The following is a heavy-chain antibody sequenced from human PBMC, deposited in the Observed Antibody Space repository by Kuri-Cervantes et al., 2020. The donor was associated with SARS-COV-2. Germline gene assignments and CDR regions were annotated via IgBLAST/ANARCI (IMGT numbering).Heavy chain of an antibody. Sequence: ASVKVSCKASGYTFTTYGISWVRQAPGRGLEWMGWISTYNGNTNYAQILQGRATMTTDTSTSTAYMELRSLRSEDTAVYYCARTDLMLTAPDYWGQGTLVTVSS. CDR3: ARTDLMLTAPDY. CDR1: GYTFTTYG. D-gene: IGHD1-14*01. J-gene: IGHJ4*02. V-gene: IGHV1-18*01. CDR2: ISTYNGNT.